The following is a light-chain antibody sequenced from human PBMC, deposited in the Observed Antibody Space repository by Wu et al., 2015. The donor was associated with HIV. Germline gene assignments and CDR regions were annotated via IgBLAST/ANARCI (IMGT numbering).Light chain of an antibody. CDR3: LQDFNYPRT. Sequence: ALQMTQSPSSLSASVGDTVTITCRASHDIRNDLGWYQQRPGKAPKLLIYGASTLQFGVPSRFSGSGSGTDFTLTISSLQPEDFATYYCLQDFNYPRTFGQGTKGGDQT. J-gene: IGKJ1*01. CDR2: GAS. CDR1: HDIRND. V-gene: IGKV1-6*01.